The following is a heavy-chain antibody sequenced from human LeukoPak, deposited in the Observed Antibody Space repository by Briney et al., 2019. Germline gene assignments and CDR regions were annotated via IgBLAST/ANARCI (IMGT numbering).Heavy chain of an antibody. CDR3: ARDHSPVWCMVRGAPLY. D-gene: IGHD3-10*01. CDR1: GYTFTGYY. J-gene: IGHJ4*02. Sequence: ASVKVSCKASGYTFTGYYMHWVRQAPGQGLEWMGRINPNSGSTNYAQKFQGRVTMTRDTSISTAYMELSRLRSDDTAVYYCARDHSPVWCMVRGAPLYWGQGTLVTVSS. CDR2: INPNSGST. V-gene: IGHV1-2*06.